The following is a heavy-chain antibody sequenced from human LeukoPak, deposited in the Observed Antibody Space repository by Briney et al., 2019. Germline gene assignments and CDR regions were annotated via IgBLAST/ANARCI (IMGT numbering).Heavy chain of an antibody. CDR2: ISFDGSNK. V-gene: IGHV3-30*18. Sequence: PGGSLRLSCAASGFTFSSYGMHWVRQAPGKGLEWVAVISFDGSNKYYVDSVEGRFTISRDTSKNTLYLQMDSLRAEDTAVYYCAKEDYFGSGSYLGYWGQGTLVTVSS. CDR3: AKEDYFGSGSYLGY. J-gene: IGHJ4*02. CDR1: GFTFSSYG. D-gene: IGHD3-10*01.